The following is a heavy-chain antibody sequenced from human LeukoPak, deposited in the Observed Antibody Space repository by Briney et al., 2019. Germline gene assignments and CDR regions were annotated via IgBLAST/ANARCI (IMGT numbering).Heavy chain of an antibody. CDR1: GFSVSTFY. CDR3: ARSGPSVLWSKSFDY. Sequence: GGSLRLSCAASGFSVSTFYMSWVRQAPGKGLEWVSVLYTAGPTYYADSVQGRFTISRDNSKNTLFLQMDNLRTDDTATYYCARSGPSVLWSKSFDYWGQGALVTVSS. CDR2: LYTAGPT. V-gene: IGHV3-66*01. D-gene: IGHD3-10*01. J-gene: IGHJ4*02.